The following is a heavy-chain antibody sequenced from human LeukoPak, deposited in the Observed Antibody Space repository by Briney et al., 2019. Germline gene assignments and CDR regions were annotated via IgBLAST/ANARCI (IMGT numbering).Heavy chain of an antibody. D-gene: IGHD3-16*02. CDR1: GGSFSGYY. J-gene: IGHJ5*02. Sequence: SETLSLTCAVYGGSFSGYYWSWIRQPPGKGLEWIGEINHSGSTNYDPSLKSRVTISVDTSKNQFSLKLSSVTAADTAVYYCARRGRRLGELSLIRKPNNWFDPWGQGTLVTVSS. V-gene: IGHV4-34*01. CDR3: ARRGRRLGELSLIRKPNNWFDP. CDR2: INHSGST.